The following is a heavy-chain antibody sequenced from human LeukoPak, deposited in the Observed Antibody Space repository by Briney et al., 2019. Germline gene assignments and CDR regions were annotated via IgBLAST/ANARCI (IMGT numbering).Heavy chain of an antibody. CDR2: VNPNSGKT. V-gene: IGHV1-8*01. Sequence: ASVKVSCKASGYTFSNYDINWVRQATGQGLEWMGWVNPNSGKTGYVQKFQGRVIMTRDTSISTAYMELNSLTSEDTAVYFCARDRVGVGGNGWENWGQGTLVTASS. CDR1: GYTFSNYD. CDR3: ARDRVGVGGNGWEN. D-gene: IGHD6-19*01. J-gene: IGHJ4*02.